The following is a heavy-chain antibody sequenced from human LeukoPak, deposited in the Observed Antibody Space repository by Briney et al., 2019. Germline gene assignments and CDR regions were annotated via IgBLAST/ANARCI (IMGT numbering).Heavy chain of an antibody. J-gene: IGHJ4*02. V-gene: IGHV1-2*02. CDR3: ARDPGDYGGNRFDY. CDR2: INPNSGGT. CDR1: GYTFTGYY. D-gene: IGHD4-23*01. Sequence: ASVKVSCKASGYTFTGYYMHWVRQAPGQGLEWMGWINPNSGGTNYAQKFQGRVTMARDTSIGTAYMELSRLRSDDTAVYYCARDPGDYGGNRFDYWGQGTLVTISS.